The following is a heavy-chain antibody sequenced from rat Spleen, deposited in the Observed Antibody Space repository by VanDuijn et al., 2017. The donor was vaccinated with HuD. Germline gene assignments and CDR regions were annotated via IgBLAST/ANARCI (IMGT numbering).Heavy chain of an antibody. V-gene: IGHV7-7*01. CDR2: IGNKASGYTT. J-gene: IGHJ3*01. Sequence: EVQLLESGGGLVQPGGSMRLSCATSGFIFTDFYMSWIRQPAGKAPEWLGFIGNKASGYTTQYNPSVKGRFTISRDIAQNMFYLQMDTLRPEDTATYYCSTLRWFGYWGQGTLVTVSS. CDR3: STLRWFGY. CDR1: GFIFTDFY.